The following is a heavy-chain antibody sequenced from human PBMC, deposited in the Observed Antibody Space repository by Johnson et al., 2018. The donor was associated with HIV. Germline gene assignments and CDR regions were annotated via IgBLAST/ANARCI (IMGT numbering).Heavy chain of an antibody. CDR3: AKEPAVGYSGSFSGGFDI. J-gene: IGHJ3*02. Sequence: VLLVESGGGLVKTGGSLRLSCAASGFTFSSYAMHWVRQAPGKGLEWVGRIKSKTDGGTPDYAAPVKGRFTISRDDSKNTLHLQMNSLRAEDTAVYYCAKEPAVGYSGSFSGGFDIWGQGTMVTVSS. CDR2: IKSKTDGGTP. CDR1: GFTFSSYA. V-gene: IGHV3-15*01. D-gene: IGHD1-26*01.